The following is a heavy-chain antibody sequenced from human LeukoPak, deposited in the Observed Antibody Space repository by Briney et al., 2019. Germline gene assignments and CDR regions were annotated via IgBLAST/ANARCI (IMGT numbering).Heavy chain of an antibody. D-gene: IGHD3-22*01. CDR1: GFTFNGHW. J-gene: IGHJ4*02. V-gene: IGHV3-7*03. CDR3: ARGVADYYDSSGYQN. CDR2: INVDGNKK. Sequence: PGGSLRLSCAASGFTFNGHWMTWVRQAPGKGLEWVANINVDGNKKYYVDSVKGRFTISRDNAKNSVSLQMNSLRAEDTAMYYCARGVADYYDSSGYQNWGQGTLVTVSS.